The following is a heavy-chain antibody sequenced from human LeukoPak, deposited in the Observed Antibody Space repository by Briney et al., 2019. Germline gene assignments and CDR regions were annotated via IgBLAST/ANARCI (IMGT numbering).Heavy chain of an antibody. CDR3: ATGGGTMVRGVISY. CDR2: MNPNSGNT. CDR1: GYTITSYD. V-gene: IGHV1-8*01. D-gene: IGHD3-10*01. Sequence: ASVKVSYKASGYTITSYDINWVRQATGQGLEWMGWMNPNSGNTGYAQKFQGRVTMTRNTSISTAYMELSSLRSEDTAVYYCATGGGTMVRGVISYWGQGTLVTVSS. J-gene: IGHJ4*02.